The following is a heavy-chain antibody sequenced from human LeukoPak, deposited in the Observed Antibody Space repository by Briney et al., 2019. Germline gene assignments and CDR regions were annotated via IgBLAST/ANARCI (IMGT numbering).Heavy chain of an antibody. V-gene: IGHV3-48*03. D-gene: IGHD1-14*01. CDR1: GFSLNEYG. CDR2: ISSSGSTI. Sequence: GGSLRLSCVGSGFSLNEYGIHWVRQAPGKGLEWVSYISSSGSTIYYVDSVKGRFTISRDNAKNSLYLQMNSLRAEDTAVYYCARTPGVTTRGFDYWGQGTLVTVSS. J-gene: IGHJ4*02. CDR3: ARTPGVTTRGFDY.